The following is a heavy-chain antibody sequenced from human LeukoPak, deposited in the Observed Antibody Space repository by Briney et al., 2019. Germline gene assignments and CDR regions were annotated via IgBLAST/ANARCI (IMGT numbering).Heavy chain of an antibody. V-gene: IGHV1-46*01. CDR3: ARETDIAVAANYFDY. CDR2: INPSGGGT. J-gene: IGHJ4*02. D-gene: IGHD6-19*01. Sequence: ASVKVSCKASGYSFTNYYIHWVRQAPGQGPEWMGIINPSGGGTTYAPKFQGRATMTKDTSTSTVYMVLSSLGSADTALYYCARETDIAVAANYFDYWGQGTLVTVSS. CDR1: GYSFTNYY.